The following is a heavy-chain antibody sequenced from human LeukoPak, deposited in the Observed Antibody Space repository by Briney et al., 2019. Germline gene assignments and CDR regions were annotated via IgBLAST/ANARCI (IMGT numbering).Heavy chain of an antibody. CDR3: ARGHTYYYDSSGYYSWFDP. V-gene: IGHV1-69*04. D-gene: IGHD3-22*01. J-gene: IGHJ5*02. Sequence: SVKVSCKASGGTFSSYAISWVRQAPGQGLEWMGRIIPILGIANYAQKFQGRVTITADKSTSTAYMELSSLRSEDTAVYYCARGHTYYYDSSGYYSWFDPWGQGTLVTVSS. CDR2: IIPILGIA. CDR1: GGTFSSYA.